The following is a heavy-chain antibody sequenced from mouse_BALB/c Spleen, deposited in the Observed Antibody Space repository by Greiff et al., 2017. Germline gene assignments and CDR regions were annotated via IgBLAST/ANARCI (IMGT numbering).Heavy chain of an antibody. CDR1: GYTFTDYA. D-gene: IGHD2-1*01. CDR2: ISTYYGDA. J-gene: IGHJ3*01. CDR3: ARSDGNYVGFAY. Sequence: VQLQQSGAELVRPGVSVKISCKGSGYTFTDYAMHWVKQSHAKSLEWIGVISTYYGDASYNQKFKGKATMTVDKSSSTAYMELARLTSEDSAIYYCARSDGNYVGFAYWGQGTLVTVSA. V-gene: IGHV1S137*01.